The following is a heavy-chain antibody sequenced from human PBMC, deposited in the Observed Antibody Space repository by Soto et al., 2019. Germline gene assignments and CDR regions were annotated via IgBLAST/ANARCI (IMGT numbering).Heavy chain of an antibody. D-gene: IGHD2-2*01. V-gene: IGHV4-34*01. Sequence: SETLSLTCAVYGGSFSGYYWSWIRQPPGKGLEWIGEINHSGSTNYNPSLKSRVTISVDTSKNQFSLKLSSVTAADTAVYYCGSSYHRKAESYWRQGTLVTGS. J-gene: IGHJ4*02. CDR3: GSSYHRKAESY. CDR1: GGSFSGYY. CDR2: INHSGST.